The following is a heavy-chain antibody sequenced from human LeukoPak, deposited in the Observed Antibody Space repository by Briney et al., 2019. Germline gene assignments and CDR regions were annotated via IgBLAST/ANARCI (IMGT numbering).Heavy chain of an antibody. J-gene: IGHJ4*02. V-gene: IGHV3-21*01. D-gene: IGHD3-10*01. CDR3: AGGSGSGSYYPRFDY. Sequence: GGSLRLSCAASGFTFSTYTMDWVRQAPGKGLEWVSSISSSSNYIYYADSVQGRFTISRDNAKNSLYLQMNSLRAEDTAVYYCAGGSGSGSYYPRFDYWGRGTLVTVSS. CDR1: GFTFSTYT. CDR2: ISSSSNYI.